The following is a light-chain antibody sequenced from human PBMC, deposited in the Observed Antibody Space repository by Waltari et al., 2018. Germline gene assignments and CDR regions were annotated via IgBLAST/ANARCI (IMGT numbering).Light chain of an antibody. V-gene: IGLV2-11*01. CDR1: SSDVGGYNY. CDR2: AVS. CDR3: CSYGGTYSWV. Sequence: QSALTQPRSVSGSPGQSVTISCTGTSSDVGGYNYVSWYQQHPGKAPKLMIYAVSKRPSGVPDRFSGSKSGNTASLTISGLQAEDEADYYCCSYGGTYSWVFGGGTKLTVL. J-gene: IGLJ3*02.